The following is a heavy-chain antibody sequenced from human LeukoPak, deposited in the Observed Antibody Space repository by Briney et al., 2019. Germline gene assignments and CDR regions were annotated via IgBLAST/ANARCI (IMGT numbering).Heavy chain of an antibody. CDR3: ARDRLTSGSYFFDY. CDR2: ISSSSSYI. Sequence: GGSLCLSCAASAFTFSSYSMNWVRQAPGKWLEWVSSISSSSSYIYYADSVKGRFTISRDNAKSSLYLQMNSLRAEDTAVYYCARDRLTSGSYFFDYWGQGTLVTVSS. D-gene: IGHD1-26*01. CDR1: AFTFSSYS. V-gene: IGHV3-21*01. J-gene: IGHJ4*02.